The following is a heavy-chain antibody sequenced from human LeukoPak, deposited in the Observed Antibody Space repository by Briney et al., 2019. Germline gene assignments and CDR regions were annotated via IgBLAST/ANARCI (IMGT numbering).Heavy chain of an antibody. CDR3: ARGLVPGFLDY. CDR1: GFTFSSTG. CDR2: IWYDGSNK. D-gene: IGHD4-11*01. J-gene: IGHJ4*02. V-gene: IGHV3-33*01. Sequence: PGGSLRLSCAASGFTFSSTGMHGIRQAPGKGLEWVAVIWYDGSNKYYADSVKGRFTISKDNSKNTLYLQMSSLRAEDTAVYYCARGLVPGFLDYWGQGTPVTVS.